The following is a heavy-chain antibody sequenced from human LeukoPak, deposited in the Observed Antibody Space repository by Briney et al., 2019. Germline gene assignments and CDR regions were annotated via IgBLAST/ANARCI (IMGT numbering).Heavy chain of an antibody. V-gene: IGHV1-69*04. D-gene: IGHD2-2*01. CDR2: IIPILGIA. Sequence: SVKVSCKASGGTLSSYAISWVRQAPGQGLEWMGRIIPILGIANYAQKFQGRVTITADKSTSTAYMELSSLRSEDTAVYYCAAGYCSSTSCLDAFDIWGQGTMVTVSS. J-gene: IGHJ3*02. CDR1: GGTLSSYA. CDR3: AAGYCSSTSCLDAFDI.